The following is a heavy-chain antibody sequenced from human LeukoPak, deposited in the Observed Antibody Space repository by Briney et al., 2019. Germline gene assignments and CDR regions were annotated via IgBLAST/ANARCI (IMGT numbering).Heavy chain of an antibody. CDR3: ARGLVLVPIYNWFDP. CDR2: ISCDGSNK. CDR1: GFTFSSYA. J-gene: IGHJ5*02. Sequence: GRSLRLSCAASGFTFSSYAMHWVRQAPGKGLEWVAVISCDGSNKYYADSVKGRFTISRDNSKNTLYLQMNSLRAEDTAVYYCARGLVLVPIYNWFDPWGQGTLVTVSS. D-gene: IGHD6-13*01. V-gene: IGHV3-30-3*01.